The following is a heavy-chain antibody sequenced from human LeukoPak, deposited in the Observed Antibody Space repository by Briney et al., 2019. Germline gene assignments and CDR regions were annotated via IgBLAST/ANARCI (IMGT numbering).Heavy chain of an antibody. Sequence: SETLSLTCTVSGGSISSSSYYWGWIRQPPGKGLEWIGSIYYSGSTYYNPSLKSRVTISVDTSKNQFSLKLSSVTAADTAVYYCARNPYSSGRDYWGQGTLVTVSS. V-gene: IGHV4-39*01. J-gene: IGHJ4*02. CDR3: ARNPYSSGRDY. CDR1: GGSISSSSYY. D-gene: IGHD6-19*01. CDR2: IYYSGST.